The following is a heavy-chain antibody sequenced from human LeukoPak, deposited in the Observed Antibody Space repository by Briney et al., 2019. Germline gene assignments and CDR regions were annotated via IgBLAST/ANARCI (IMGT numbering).Heavy chain of an antibody. CDR2: IYYSGSS. CDR3: ARNSGDIVVVPAAIPLCWFDP. D-gene: IGHD2-2*01. CDR1: GGSISSSSSY. Sequence: PSETLSLTCSVSGGSISSSSSYWGWIRQPPGKGLEWIGSIYYSGSSFDNPALKSRVTISVDTSKNQFSPKLSSVTAADTAVYYCARNSGDIVVVPAAIPLCWFDPWGQGTLVTVSS. J-gene: IGHJ5*02. V-gene: IGHV4-39*01.